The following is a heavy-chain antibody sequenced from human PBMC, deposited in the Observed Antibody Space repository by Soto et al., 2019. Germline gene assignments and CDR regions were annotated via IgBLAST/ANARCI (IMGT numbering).Heavy chain of an antibody. Sequence: GASVKVSCKASGGTFSSYAISWVRQAPGQGLEWMGGIIPIFGTANYAQKFQGRVTITADESTSTAYMELSSLRSEDTAVYYCARGNTNDYGGKKFYYYYYGMDVWGQGTTVTVSS. D-gene: IGHD4-17*01. V-gene: IGHV1-69*13. CDR2: IIPIFGTA. J-gene: IGHJ6*02. CDR1: GGTFSSYA. CDR3: ARGNTNDYGGKKFYYYYYGMDV.